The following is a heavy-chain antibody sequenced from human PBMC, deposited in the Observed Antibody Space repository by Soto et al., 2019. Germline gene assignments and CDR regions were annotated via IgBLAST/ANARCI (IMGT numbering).Heavy chain of an antibody. D-gene: IGHD2-15*01. Sequence: ASVKVSCKASGYTFTSYGISWVRQAPGQGLEWMGWISAYNGNTNYAQKLQGRVTMTTDTSTSTAYMELRSLRSDDTAVYYCARRRDIVVVVAGDIFDYWGQGTLVTVSS. J-gene: IGHJ4*02. V-gene: IGHV1-18*01. CDR1: GYTFTSYG. CDR2: ISAYNGNT. CDR3: ARRRDIVVVVAGDIFDY.